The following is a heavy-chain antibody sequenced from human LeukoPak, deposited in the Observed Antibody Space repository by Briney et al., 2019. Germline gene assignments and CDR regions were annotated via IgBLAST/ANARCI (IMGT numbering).Heavy chain of an antibody. Sequence: GRSLRLSCAASGFTFSSYGMHWVRQAPGKGLEWVAVISYDGSNKYYADSVKGRFTISRDNSKNTLYLQMNSLRAEDTAAYYCANGYCTNGVCYPYYYYYMDVWGKGTTVTVSS. V-gene: IGHV3-30*18. CDR3: ANGYCTNGVCYPYYYYYMDV. CDR2: ISYDGSNK. J-gene: IGHJ6*03. D-gene: IGHD2-8*01. CDR1: GFTFSSYG.